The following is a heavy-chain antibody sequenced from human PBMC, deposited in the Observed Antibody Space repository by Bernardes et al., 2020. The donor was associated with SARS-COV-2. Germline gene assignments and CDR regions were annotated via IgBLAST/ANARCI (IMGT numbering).Heavy chain of an antibody. CDR3: ARLPMVRGVTVDY. CDR1: GFTFSSYA. D-gene: IGHD3-10*01. J-gene: IGHJ4*02. CDR2: ISYDGSNK. V-gene: IGHV3-30*01. Sequence: GGSLRLSCAASGFTFSSYAMHWVRQAPGKGLEWVAVISYDGSNKYYADSVKGRFTISRDNSKNTLYLQMNSLRAEDTAVYYCARLPMVRGVTVDYWGQGTLVTVSS.